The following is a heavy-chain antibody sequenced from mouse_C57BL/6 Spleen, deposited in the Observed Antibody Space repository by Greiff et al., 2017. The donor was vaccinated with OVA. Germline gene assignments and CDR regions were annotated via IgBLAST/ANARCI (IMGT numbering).Heavy chain of an antibody. CDR3: ARSGGTGTFDY. V-gene: IGHV1-63*01. CDR1: GYTFTNYW. D-gene: IGHD4-1*01. CDR2: IYPGGGYT. Sequence: VQLQQSGAELVRPGTSVKMSCKASGYTFTNYWIGWAKQRPGHGLEWIGDIYPGGGYTNYNEKFKGKATLTADKSSSTAYMQFSSLTSEDAAIYYCARSGGTGTFDYWGQGTTLTVSS. J-gene: IGHJ2*01.